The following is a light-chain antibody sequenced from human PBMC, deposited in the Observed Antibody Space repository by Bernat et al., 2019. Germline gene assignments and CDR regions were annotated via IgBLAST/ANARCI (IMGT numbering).Light chain of an antibody. CDR1: HDINNY. J-gene: IGKJ1*01. CDR2: EAS. Sequence: DIQMTQSPSSLSASVGDRVTITCQASHDINNYLNWFQQTAGKAPKLQIYEASNLKRGVPSRFSGNGSGTEFTLTISNLQPEDIGTYFCQQFDDFPQTFGQGTRVEVK. V-gene: IGKV1-33*01. CDR3: QQFDDFPQT.